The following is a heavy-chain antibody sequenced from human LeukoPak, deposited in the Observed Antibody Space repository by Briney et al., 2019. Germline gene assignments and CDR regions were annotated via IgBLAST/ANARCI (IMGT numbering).Heavy chain of an antibody. CDR1: GFTFSSYG. CDR2: IRYGGSNK. Sequence: GGSLRLSCAASGFTFSSYGMHWVRQAPGKGLEWVAFIRYGGSNKYYADSVKGRFTISRDNSKNTLYLQMNSLRAEDTAVYYCAKDRGSTRENTEYYFDYWGQGTLVTVPS. J-gene: IGHJ4*02. V-gene: IGHV3-30*02. D-gene: IGHD2-2*01. CDR3: AKDRGSTRENTEYYFDY.